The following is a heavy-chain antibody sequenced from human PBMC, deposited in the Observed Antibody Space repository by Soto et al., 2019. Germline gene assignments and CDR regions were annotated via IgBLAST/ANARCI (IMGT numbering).Heavy chain of an antibody. D-gene: IGHD6-13*01. CDR2: IYYSGST. Sequence: QVQLQESGPGLVKPSETLSLTCTVSGGSISSYYWSWIRQPPGKGLEWIGYIYYSGSTNYNPSLKSRVTISADTSKNQFSLKLSSVTAADTAVYYCARLGYSSTWYVAYWGQGTLVTVSS. J-gene: IGHJ4*02. V-gene: IGHV4-59*08. CDR1: GGSISSYY. CDR3: ARLGYSSTWYVAY.